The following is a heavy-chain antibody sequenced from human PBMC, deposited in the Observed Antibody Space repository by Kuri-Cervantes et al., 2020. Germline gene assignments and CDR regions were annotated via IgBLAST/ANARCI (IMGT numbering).Heavy chain of an antibody. CDR1: GFTFDDYA. V-gene: IGHV3-9*01. J-gene: IGHJ6*04. D-gene: IGHD3-10*01. Sequence: GGSLRLSCAASGFTFDDYAMHWVRQAPGKGLEWVSGISWNSGSIGYADSVKGRFTISRDNAKNSLYLQMNSLRAEDTALYYCARGDYYGSLDVWGKGTTVTVSS. CDR3: ARGDYYGSLDV. CDR2: ISWNSGSI.